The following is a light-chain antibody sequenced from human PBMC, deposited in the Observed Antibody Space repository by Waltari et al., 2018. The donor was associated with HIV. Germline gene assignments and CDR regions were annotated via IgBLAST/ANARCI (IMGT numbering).Light chain of an antibody. V-gene: IGLV1-51*01. CDR2: DKT. Sequence: QSVLTQPPSVSAAPGQKVTISCSRSSSNIGNDYVSWYQHVPGAAPRLLIYDKTERPSGIPDRFSGSKSGTSATLAITGLQTGDEADYYCGTWDRTLGGVFGGGTKLTVL. J-gene: IGLJ3*02. CDR3: GTWDRTLGGV. CDR1: SSNIGNDY.